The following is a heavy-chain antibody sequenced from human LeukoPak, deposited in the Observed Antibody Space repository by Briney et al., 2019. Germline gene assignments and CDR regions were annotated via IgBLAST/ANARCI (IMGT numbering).Heavy chain of an antibody. V-gene: IGHV1-2*02. D-gene: IGHD1-26*01. J-gene: IGHJ4*02. CDR2: INPNSGGT. CDR1: EYSFTGYY. CDR3: ARDMVGATTPDY. Sequence: ASVKVSCKASEYSFTGYYMHWVRQAPGQGLEWIGWINPNSGGTNYAQKFQGRVTMTRDTSISTAYMELSRLRSDDTAVYYCARDMVGATTPDYWGQGTLVTVSS.